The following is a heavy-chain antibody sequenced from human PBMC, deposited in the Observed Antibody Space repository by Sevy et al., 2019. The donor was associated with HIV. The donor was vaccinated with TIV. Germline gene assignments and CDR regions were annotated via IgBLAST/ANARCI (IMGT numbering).Heavy chain of an antibody. CDR3: ARDLALSGSYSWLAY. V-gene: IGHV3-30*14. Sequence: GGSLRLSCAASGFTFSSYTMHWVRQAPGKGLEWVAFISYDGSRKYYADSVKARFTISRDNSKNTLYLHMNNLRTEDPAVFYCARDLALSGSYSWLAYWGQGTLVTVSS. J-gene: IGHJ4*02. D-gene: IGHD1-26*01. CDR1: GFTFSSYT. CDR2: ISYDGSRK.